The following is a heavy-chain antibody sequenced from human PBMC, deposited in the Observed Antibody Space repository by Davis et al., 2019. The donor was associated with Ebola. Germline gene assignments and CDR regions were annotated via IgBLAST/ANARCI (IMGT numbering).Heavy chain of an antibody. J-gene: IGHJ4*02. Sequence: GGSLRLSCAASGFIFSNYDMSWVRQAPGKGLEWVSGITYNGDTTYYADSVKGRFTISRDNSKNTLYLQINSLRAEDTALYYCAKHEVRTHDYWGQGTLVTVSS. CDR1: GFIFSNYD. CDR3: AKHEVRTHDY. CDR2: ITYNGDTT. D-gene: IGHD1-7*01. V-gene: IGHV3-23*01.